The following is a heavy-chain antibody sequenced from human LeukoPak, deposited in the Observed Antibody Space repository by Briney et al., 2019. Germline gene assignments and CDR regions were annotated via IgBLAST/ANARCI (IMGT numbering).Heavy chain of an antibody. V-gene: IGHV4-34*01. CDR2: INHSGST. CDR3: ARGALGYCSSTSCYRVYYYYGMDV. J-gene: IGHJ6*04. D-gene: IGHD2-2*02. CDR1: GGSFSGYY. Sequence: SETLSLTCAVYGGSFSGYYWSWVRQPPGKGLEWVGEINHSGSTNYNPSLKRRVTISVETSKNQFSLKLSSVTAADTAVYYCARGALGYCSSTSCYRVYYYYGMDVWGKGTTVTVSS.